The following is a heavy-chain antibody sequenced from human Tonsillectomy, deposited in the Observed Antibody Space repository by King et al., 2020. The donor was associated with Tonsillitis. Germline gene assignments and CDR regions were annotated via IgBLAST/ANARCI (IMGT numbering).Heavy chain of an antibody. J-gene: IGHJ4*02. Sequence: QLVQSGAEVEKPGASVKVSCKATGYTFSSYGISWVRQAPGQGLEWMGWISAYNGNRDYAQNLQGRVTMTTDTSTSTAYMELRSLRSDDTAVYYCAREGGSCSGGNCYSYDYFDYWGQGTLVTVSS. D-gene: IGHD2-15*01. CDR1: GYTFSSYG. CDR3: AREGGSCSGGNCYSYDYFDY. V-gene: IGHV1-18*01. CDR2: ISAYNGNR.